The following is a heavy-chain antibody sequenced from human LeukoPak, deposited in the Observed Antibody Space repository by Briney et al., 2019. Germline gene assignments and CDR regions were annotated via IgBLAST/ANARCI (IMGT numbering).Heavy chain of an antibody. J-gene: IGHJ4*02. CDR2: ISGSGDNT. Sequence: GGSLRLSCAASGFTFSSYAMSWVRQAPGKGLEWVSGISGSGDNTYYADSVKGRFTISRDNAKNSLYLQMNSLRAEDTAVYYCARDHGRYCSGGSCYFGGFFEYWGQGTLGTVSS. V-gene: IGHV3-23*01. D-gene: IGHD2-15*01. CDR1: GFTFSSYA. CDR3: ARDHGRYCSGGSCYFGGFFEY.